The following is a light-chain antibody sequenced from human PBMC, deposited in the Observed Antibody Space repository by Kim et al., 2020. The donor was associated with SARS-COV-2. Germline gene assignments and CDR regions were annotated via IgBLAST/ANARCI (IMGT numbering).Light chain of an antibody. V-gene: IGKV1-39*01. CDR1: QSISSY. CDR2: AAS. CDR3: QQSYSTPPT. Sequence: ASGGDRVTITCRASQSISSYLNWYQQKPGKAPKLLIYAASSLQSVVPSRFSGSGSGTDFTLTISSLQPEDFATYYCQQSYSTPPTFGQGTKLEI. J-gene: IGKJ2*01.